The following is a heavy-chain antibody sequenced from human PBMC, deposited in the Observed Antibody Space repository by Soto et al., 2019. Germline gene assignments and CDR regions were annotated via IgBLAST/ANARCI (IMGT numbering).Heavy chain of an antibody. CDR2: IDPSDSYT. Sequence: GESLKISCKGSGYSFASYWISWVRQMPGKGLEWMGRIDPSDSYTKYSPSFQGHVTISVDKSISTAYLQWSSLKASDTAMYYCARHWVRYDYDDVWGQGTTVTVSS. V-gene: IGHV5-10-1*01. D-gene: IGHD3-16*01. J-gene: IGHJ6*02. CDR3: ARHWVRYDYDDV. CDR1: GYSFASYW.